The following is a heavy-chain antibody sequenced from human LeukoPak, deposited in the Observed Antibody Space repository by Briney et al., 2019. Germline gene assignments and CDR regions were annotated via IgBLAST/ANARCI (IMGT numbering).Heavy chain of an antibody. CDR1: GGSISSYY. D-gene: IGHD4-17*01. J-gene: IGHJ4*02. CDR2: IYYSGRT. CDR3: ARRSAVYGDYREFDY. Sequence: SETLSLTCTVSGGSISSYYWSWIRQPPGKGLEWIGYIYYSGRTYYNPSLKSRVTISVDTSKNQFSLKLSSVTAADTAVYYCARRSAVYGDYREFDYWGQGTLVTVSS. V-gene: IGHV4-59*06.